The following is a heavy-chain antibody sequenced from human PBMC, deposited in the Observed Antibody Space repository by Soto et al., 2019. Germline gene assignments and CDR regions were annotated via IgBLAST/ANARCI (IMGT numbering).Heavy chain of an antibody. Sequence: QVQLQESGPGLVKPSGTLSLTCAVSGGSISSSNWWGCVRQPPGKGLEWLGEIYHSGSTNYNRSLKRRVTKSEDKSKNHIALKLSSVTAADTAVYYCARGLSVAEAFDIWGQGTIGTRSS. CDR3: ARGLSVAEAFDI. CDR2: IYHSGST. D-gene: IGHD6-19*01. CDR1: GGSISSSNW. J-gene: IGHJ3*02. V-gene: IGHV4-4*02.